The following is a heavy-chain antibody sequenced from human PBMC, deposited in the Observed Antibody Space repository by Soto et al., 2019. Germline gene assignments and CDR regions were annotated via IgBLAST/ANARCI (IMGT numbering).Heavy chain of an antibody. J-gene: IGHJ4*02. CDR2: ITSNRDHI. Sequence: GGSLRLSCAASGFMFSAYTTRWVRQAPGKVREWLSSITSNRDHIDYADAVRGRFTVPRANARKSLYLQMDGLRAEDTGVYYCATPYYYNHWGPGSLVTVSS. CDR1: GFMFSAYT. CDR3: ATPYYYNH. V-gene: IGHV3-21*01.